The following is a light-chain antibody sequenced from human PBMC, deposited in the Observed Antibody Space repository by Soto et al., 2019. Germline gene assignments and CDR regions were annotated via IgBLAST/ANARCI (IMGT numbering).Light chain of an antibody. Sequence: ESVLTQSPSSLSLSPGESATLSCRASQSLSSSYLAWYQQKAGQPPRLLMFRSSDRAAGVPDRFSGSGSGTDFTLTISDVEPEDFAVYYCHQRQSWPRTFGQGTK. J-gene: IGKJ1*01. CDR3: HQRQSWPRT. V-gene: IGKV3-20*01. CDR2: RSS. CDR1: QSLSSSY.